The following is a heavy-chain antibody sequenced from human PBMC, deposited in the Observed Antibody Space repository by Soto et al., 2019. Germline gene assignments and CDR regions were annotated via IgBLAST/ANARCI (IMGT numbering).Heavy chain of an antibody. CDR1: GYTFTSYD. Sequence: ASVKVSCKASGYTFTSYDINWVRQATGQGLEWMGWMNPNSGNTGYAQNFQGRVTMTRNTSISTAYMELRGLRSDDTAVYYCARVRQLVGYFYYYMDVWGKGTTVTVSS. V-gene: IGHV1-8*01. CDR2: MNPNSGNT. J-gene: IGHJ6*03. D-gene: IGHD6-6*01. CDR3: ARVRQLVGYFYYYMDV.